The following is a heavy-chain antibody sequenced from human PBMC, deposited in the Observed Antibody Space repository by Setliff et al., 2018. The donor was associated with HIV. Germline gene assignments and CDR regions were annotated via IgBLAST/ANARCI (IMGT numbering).Heavy chain of an antibody. J-gene: IGHJ4*02. Sequence: SETLSLTCTVSGGSSNSYYWSWIRQPPGKGLEWIGYIYTSGGTNYNPSLKSRVTISVDTSKNQFSLKLNSVTAADTAVYYCARSDTAMVTGYWGQGTLVTVSS. D-gene: IGHD5-18*01. CDR1: GGSSNSYY. CDR2: IYTSGGT. V-gene: IGHV4-4*09. CDR3: ARSDTAMVTGY.